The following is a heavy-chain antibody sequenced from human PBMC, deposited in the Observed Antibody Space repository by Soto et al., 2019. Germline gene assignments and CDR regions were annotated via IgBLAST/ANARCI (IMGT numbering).Heavy chain of an antibody. D-gene: IGHD3-10*01. CDR1: GGSISSGDYY. CDR3: ARDLVLLWFGEPQHYYYYYGMDV. J-gene: IGHJ6*02. Sequence: SETLSLTCTVSGGSISSGDYYWSWIRQPPGKGLEWIGYIYYSGSTYYNPSLKSRVTISVDTSKNQFSLKLSSVTAADTAVYYCARDLVLLWFGEPQHYYYYYGMDVWGQGTTVTVSS. CDR2: IYYSGST. V-gene: IGHV4-30-4*01.